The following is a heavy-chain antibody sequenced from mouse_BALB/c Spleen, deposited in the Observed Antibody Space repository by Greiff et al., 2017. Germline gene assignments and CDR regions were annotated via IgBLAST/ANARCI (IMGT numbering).Heavy chain of an antibody. J-gene: IGHJ1*01. CDR3: ARDYGDWYFDV. Sequence: EVQVVESGGGLVKPGGSLKLSCAASGFTFSSYAMSWVRQSPEKRLEWVAEISSGGSYTYYPDTVTGRFTISRDNAKNTLYLEMSSLRSEDTAMYYCARDYGDWYFDVWGAGTTVTVSS. D-gene: IGHD1-2*01. CDR1: GFTFSSYA. V-gene: IGHV5-9-4*01. CDR2: ISSGGSYT.